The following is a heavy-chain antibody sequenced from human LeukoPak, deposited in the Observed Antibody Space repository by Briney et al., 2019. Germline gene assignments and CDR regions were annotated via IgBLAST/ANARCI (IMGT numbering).Heavy chain of an antibody. CDR2: IGGSDGRT. J-gene: IGHJ6*03. CDR3: AKDSSSYDWGYMDV. CDR1: AFTFITSA. D-gene: IGHD3-22*01. V-gene: IGHV3-23*01. Sequence: GGSLRLSWAASAFTFITSAMSWVSQAPGKGLEWVSLIGGSDGRTRYANAVKGRFNISRENSNNTLYLERNSLRAEDTAVYYCAKDSSSYDWGYMDVWGKGTTVTISS.